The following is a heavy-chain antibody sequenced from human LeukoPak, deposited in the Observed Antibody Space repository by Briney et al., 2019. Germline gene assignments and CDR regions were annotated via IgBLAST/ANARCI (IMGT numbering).Heavy chain of an antibody. J-gene: IGHJ5*02. CDR2: TYYRSKWYN. Sequence: SQTLSLTCAISGDSVSSNSAAWNWIRQSASRGLEWLGRTYYRSKWYNNYAESVKSRIIINPDTSKNQFSLQLSSATPEDTAVYYCAREPEDKLLYGWFDPWGQGTLVTVFS. CDR1: GDSVSSNSAA. V-gene: IGHV6-1*01. D-gene: IGHD2-2*02. CDR3: AREPEDKLLYGWFDP.